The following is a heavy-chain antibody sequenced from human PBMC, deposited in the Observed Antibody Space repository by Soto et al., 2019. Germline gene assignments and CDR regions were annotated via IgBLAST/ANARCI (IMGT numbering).Heavy chain of an antibody. CDR3: VASVVVTATNNWFDP. D-gene: IGHD2-21*02. J-gene: IGHJ5*02. V-gene: IGHV1-69*13. CDR2: IIPIFGTA. CDR1: GGTFSSYA. Sequence: GASVKVSCKASGGTFSSYAISWVRQAPGQGLEWMGGIIPIFGTANYAQKFQGRVTITADESTSTAYMELSSLRSEDTAVYYCVASVVVTATNNWFDPWGQGTLVTVYS.